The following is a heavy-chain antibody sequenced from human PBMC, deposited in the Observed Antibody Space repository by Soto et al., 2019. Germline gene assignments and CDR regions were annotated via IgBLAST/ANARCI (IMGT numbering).Heavy chain of an antibody. V-gene: IGHV3-23*01. D-gene: IGHD1-26*01. CDR2: ISGGGGST. J-gene: IGHJ4*02. CDR1: GFTFSSYA. CDR3: AKLLSGSYYVEDY. Sequence: GGSLRLSCAASGFTFSSYAMSWVRQAPGKGLEWVSVISGGGGSTYYADSMKGRFTLSRDNSENTLYLQMDSLRAEDTAVYYCAKLLSGSYYVEDYWGRGTLVTVSS.